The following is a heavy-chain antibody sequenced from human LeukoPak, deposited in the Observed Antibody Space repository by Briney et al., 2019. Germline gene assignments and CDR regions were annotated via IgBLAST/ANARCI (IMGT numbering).Heavy chain of an antibody. V-gene: IGHV3-23*01. CDR2: ISGSGGST. CDR1: GFTFSSYA. J-gene: IGHJ4*02. Sequence: GGSLRLSYAASGFTFSSYAMSWVRQAPGKGLEWVSAISGSGGSTYCADSVKGRFTISRDNSKNTLYLQMNSLRAEDTAVYYCAKVRRELLGGFDYWGQGTLVTVSS. D-gene: IGHD1-26*01. CDR3: AKVRRELLGGFDY.